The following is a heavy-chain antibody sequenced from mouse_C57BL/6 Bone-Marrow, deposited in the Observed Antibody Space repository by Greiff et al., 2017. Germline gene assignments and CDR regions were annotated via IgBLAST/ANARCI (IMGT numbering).Heavy chain of an antibody. D-gene: IGHD2-10*02. J-gene: IGHJ2*01. CDR2: ISTYYGDA. CDR3: AREGYGNYPFDY. CDR1: GYTFTDYA. Sequence: VQLQQPGPELVRPGVSVKISCKGSGYTFTDYAMHWVKQSHVKGLGWIGVISTYYGDASYNEKFKDKATMTVDKSSSTAYMELARLTSEDSAVYYCAREGYGNYPFDYWGQGTTLTVSS. V-gene: IGHV1-67*01.